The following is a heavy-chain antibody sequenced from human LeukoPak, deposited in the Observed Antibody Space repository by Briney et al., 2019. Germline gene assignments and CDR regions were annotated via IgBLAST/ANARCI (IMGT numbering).Heavy chain of an antibody. D-gene: IGHD1-26*01. CDR1: GFTFSSYE. V-gene: IGHV3-48*03. CDR2: ISSSGSTI. Sequence: GGSLRLSCAASGFTFSSYEMNWVGQAPGKGMEWVSYISSSGSTIYYADSVKGRFTISRDNAKNSLYLQMNSLRAGDTAVYYCARGGTYYPYWGQGTLVTVSS. J-gene: IGHJ4*02. CDR3: ARGGTYYPY.